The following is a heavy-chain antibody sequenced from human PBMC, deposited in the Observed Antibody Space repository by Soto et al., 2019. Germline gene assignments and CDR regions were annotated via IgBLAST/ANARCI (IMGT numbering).Heavy chain of an antibody. J-gene: IGHJ3*02. D-gene: IGHD4-17*01. CDR1: GGSISSGGYS. CDR2: IYHSGRT. V-gene: IGHV4-30-2*01. CDR3: ARVPEYYGPGRGAFDI. Sequence: QLQLQESGSGLVKPSQTLSLTCAVSGGSISSGGYSWSWIRQPPGKGVVWIGYIYHSGRTYYNLSLKSRVTIPVDRSKNQFSLKLSSVTAADTAVYYCARVPEYYGPGRGAFDIWGQGTMVTVSS.